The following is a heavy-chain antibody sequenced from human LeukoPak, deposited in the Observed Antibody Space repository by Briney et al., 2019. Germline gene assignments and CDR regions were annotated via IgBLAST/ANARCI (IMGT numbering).Heavy chain of an antibody. CDR2: ISGSGDTT. J-gene: IGHJ4*02. CDR1: GFTFRNYA. V-gene: IGHV3-23*01. Sequence: PGGSLRLSCTASGFTFRNYAMTWVRQAPGKGLEWVSTISGSGDTTYYADSVKGRFTFSRDNSKNTLHLQLNSLRAEDTAVYYCAKGLSNDYYYFDYWGQGTLVTVSS. D-gene: IGHD3-22*01. CDR3: AKGLSNDYYYFDY.